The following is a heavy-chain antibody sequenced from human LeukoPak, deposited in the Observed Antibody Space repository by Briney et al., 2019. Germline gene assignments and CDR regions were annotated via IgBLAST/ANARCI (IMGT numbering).Heavy chain of an antibody. Sequence: GGSLRLSCAASGFTFTSFWLNWVRQAPGKGLEWVANIKRDGSEKYYLDSVKGRFTISRDNAKNSLYLQMNNLRAEDTAVYYCARGYGSRSCLDYWGQGTLVTVSS. D-gene: IGHD3-10*01. V-gene: IGHV3-7*03. CDR2: IKRDGSEK. J-gene: IGHJ4*02. CDR3: ARGYGSRSCLDY. CDR1: GFTFTSFW.